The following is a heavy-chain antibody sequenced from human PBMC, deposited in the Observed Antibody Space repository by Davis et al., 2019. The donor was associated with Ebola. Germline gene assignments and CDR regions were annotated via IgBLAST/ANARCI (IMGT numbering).Heavy chain of an antibody. Sequence: GESLKISCAASGFTVNTYFMSWVRQAPGKGLEWVSVIYSGGDTYYADSVRGRFTISRDTSKNTLFLQMNSLRVEDTAIYYCAPGTWIRGQGTLVTVSS. J-gene: IGHJ4*02. CDR2: IYSGGDT. CDR1: GFTVNTYF. V-gene: IGHV3-66*01. D-gene: IGHD5-18*01. CDR3: APGTWI.